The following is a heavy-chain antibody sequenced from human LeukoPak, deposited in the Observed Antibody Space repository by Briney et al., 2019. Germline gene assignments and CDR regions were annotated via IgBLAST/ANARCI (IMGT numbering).Heavy chain of an antibody. CDR2: IIPIFGTA. Sequence: SVKVSCKASGRTFSSYAISWVRQAPGQGLEWMGRIIPIFGTANYAQKFQGRVTITTDESTSTAYMELSSLRSEDTAVYYCARASYDSSGRSDGAFDIWGQGTMVTVSS. V-gene: IGHV1-69*05. D-gene: IGHD3-22*01. CDR3: ARASYDSSGRSDGAFDI. J-gene: IGHJ3*02. CDR1: GRTFSSYA.